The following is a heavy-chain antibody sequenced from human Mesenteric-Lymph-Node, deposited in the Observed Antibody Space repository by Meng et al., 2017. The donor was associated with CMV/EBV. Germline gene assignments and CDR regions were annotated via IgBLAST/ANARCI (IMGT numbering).Heavy chain of an antibody. V-gene: IGHV3-43*01. CDR3: AKSAPHDKYSGGWYYFDS. CDR2: ITWDGGTT. Sequence: GGSLRLSCAASGFTFKDYTMYWVRRSPGKGLEWVSLITWDGGTTYYGDSVKGRFTISRDNSKNSLYLQMNSLTIEDTAFYYCAKSAPHDKYSGGWYYFDSWGQGALVTVSS. J-gene: IGHJ4*02. CDR1: GFTFKDYT. D-gene: IGHD6-19*01.